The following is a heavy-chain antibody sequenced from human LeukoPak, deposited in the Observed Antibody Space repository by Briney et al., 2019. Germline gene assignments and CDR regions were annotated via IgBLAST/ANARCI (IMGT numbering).Heavy chain of an antibody. Sequence: SETLSLTCTVSGGSISSYYWSWIRQPAGKGLEWIGRIYTSGSTIYNPSLKSRVTMSVDTSKNQFSLKLSSVTAADTAVYYCARDKSVLLWFGETDYYYGMDVWGQGTTVTVSS. CDR3: ARDKSVLLWFGETDYYYGMDV. CDR2: IYTSGST. J-gene: IGHJ6*02. CDR1: GGSISSYY. V-gene: IGHV4-4*07. D-gene: IGHD3-10*01.